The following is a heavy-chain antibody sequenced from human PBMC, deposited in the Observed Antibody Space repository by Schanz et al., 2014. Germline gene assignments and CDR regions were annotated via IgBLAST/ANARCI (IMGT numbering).Heavy chain of an antibody. J-gene: IGHJ4*02. D-gene: IGHD1-26*01. CDR1: GYSFTEYF. Sequence: QVQLVQSGPAVKKPGASMKVSCLASGYSFTEYFLHWVRQAPGQGLEWMGWITAYNGNTNSAQKLQGRVTMTTDTSTSTAYMELRSLRSDDTAVYYCARSHSLVGTIDFDYWGQGTLVTVSS. V-gene: IGHV1-18*01. CDR2: ITAYNGNT. CDR3: ARSHSLVGTIDFDY.